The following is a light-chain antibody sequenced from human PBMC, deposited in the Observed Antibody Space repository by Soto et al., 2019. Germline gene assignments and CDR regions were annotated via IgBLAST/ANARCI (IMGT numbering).Light chain of an antibody. J-gene: IGKJ5*01. V-gene: IGKV3-15*01. Sequence: EIVMTQSPATLSVSPGERATLSCRASQSISSKVGWYQQKPGQPPRLLIYGASTRATGVPPRFSGSGSGTEFTLTICSLQSEDFAVYYCQQYNIWSSITFGQGTRLEIK. CDR3: QQYNIWSSIT. CDR1: QSISSK. CDR2: GAS.